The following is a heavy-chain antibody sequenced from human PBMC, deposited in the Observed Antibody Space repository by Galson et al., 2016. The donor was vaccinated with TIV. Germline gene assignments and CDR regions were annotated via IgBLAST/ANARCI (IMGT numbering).Heavy chain of an antibody. Sequence: SVKVSCKASGGTFSSYAISWVRQAPGQGLEWMGGIIPIFGTANYAQKFQGRVTITADESTSTAYMELSSLRSEDTAVYYCAKIGQEHDAFDIWGQGTMVTVFS. CDR3: AKIGQEHDAFDI. V-gene: IGHV1-69*13. CDR2: IIPIFGTA. CDR1: GGTFSSYA. D-gene: IGHD1/OR15-1a*01. J-gene: IGHJ3*02.